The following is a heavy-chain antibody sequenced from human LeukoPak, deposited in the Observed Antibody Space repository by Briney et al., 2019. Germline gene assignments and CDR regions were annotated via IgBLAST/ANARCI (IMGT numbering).Heavy chain of an antibody. CDR1: GGSISSSSYY. Sequence: SETLSLTCTVSGGSISSSSYYWGWIRQPPGKGLEWIGSIYYSGSTYYSPSLKSRVTISVDTSKNQFSLKLRFVTAADTAVYYCARGELPFFWGQGTLVTVSS. CDR2: IYYSGST. V-gene: IGHV4-39*01. D-gene: IGHD1-26*01. J-gene: IGHJ4*02. CDR3: ARGELPFF.